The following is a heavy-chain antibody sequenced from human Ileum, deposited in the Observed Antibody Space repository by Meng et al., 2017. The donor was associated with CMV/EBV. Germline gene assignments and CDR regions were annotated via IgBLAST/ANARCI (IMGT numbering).Heavy chain of an antibody. V-gene: IGHV1-46*01. CDR1: GYTFTGYY. CDR2: INPSGGST. CDR3: ARDRRSANWFDP. J-gene: IGHJ5*02. Sequence: ASVKVSCKASGYTFTGYYMHWVRQAPGQGLEWMGIINPSGGSTSYAQKFQGRVTMTRDTSTSTVYMELSSLRSEDTAVYYCARDRRSANWFDPWGQGTLVTVSS.